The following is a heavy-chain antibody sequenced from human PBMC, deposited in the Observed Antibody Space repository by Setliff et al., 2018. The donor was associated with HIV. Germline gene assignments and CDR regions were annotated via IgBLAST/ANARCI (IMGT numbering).Heavy chain of an antibody. CDR2: IYTSGST. D-gene: IGHD3-9*01. CDR1: GGSISSYY. V-gene: IGHV4-4*07. J-gene: IGHJ5*02. CDR3: ARARYGTSFDP. Sequence: SETLSLTCTVSGGSISSYYWSWIRQPAGKGLEWIGRIYTSGSTNYNPSLKSRVTISADTSKNQFSLKLNSVTAADTAVYFCARARYGTSFDPWGQGTLVTVSS.